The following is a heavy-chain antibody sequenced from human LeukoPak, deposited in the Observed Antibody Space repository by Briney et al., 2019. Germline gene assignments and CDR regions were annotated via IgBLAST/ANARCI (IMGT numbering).Heavy chain of an antibody. CDR1: GESMSGFY. CDR3: ARERSMVRGVSWFDP. J-gene: IGHJ5*02. D-gene: IGHD3-10*01. Sequence: SETLSLTCTVSGESMSGFYWNWIRQPPGKGLEWIGYMHYNGSPNYNPSLKSRVTISVDTSKNQFSLKLSSVTAADTAVYYCARERSMVRGVSWFDPWGQGTLVTVSS. CDR2: MHYNGSP. V-gene: IGHV4-59*01.